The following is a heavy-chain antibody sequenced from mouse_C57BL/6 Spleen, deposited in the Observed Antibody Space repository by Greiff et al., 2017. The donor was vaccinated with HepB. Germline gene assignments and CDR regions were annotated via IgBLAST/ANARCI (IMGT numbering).Heavy chain of an antibody. J-gene: IGHJ2*01. CDR1: GFTFSDYY. V-gene: IGHV5-16*01. CDR2: INYDGSST. CDR3: ARDRGDWDTGDYYYY. D-gene: IGHD4-1*01. Sequence: EVKLVESEGGLVQPGSSMKLSCTASGFTFSDYYMAWVRQVPEKGLEWVANINYDGSSTYYLDSLKSRFIISRDNAKNILYLQMSSLKSEDTATYYCARDRGDWDTGDYYYYWGQGTTLTVAS.